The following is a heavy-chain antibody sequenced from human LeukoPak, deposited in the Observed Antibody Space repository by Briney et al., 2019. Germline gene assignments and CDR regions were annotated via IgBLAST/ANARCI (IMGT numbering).Heavy chain of an antibody. J-gene: IGHJ4*02. CDR1: GFTVSSNY. CDR3: ARVRSLYYFDY. Sequence: GGSLRLSCAASGFTVSSNYMSWVRQAPGKGLEWISVIYSGGSTYYADSVKGRFTISRDNSKNTLYLHMNSLRAEDTAVYYCARVRSLYYFDYWGQGTLVTVSS. V-gene: IGHV3-66*01. CDR2: IYSGGST.